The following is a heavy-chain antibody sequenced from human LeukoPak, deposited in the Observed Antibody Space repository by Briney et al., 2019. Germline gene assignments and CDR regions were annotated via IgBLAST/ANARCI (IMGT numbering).Heavy chain of an antibody. CDR2: INPNSGGT. J-gene: IGHJ4*02. V-gene: IGHV1-2*02. CDR1: GYTFTGYY. CDR3: ARALYGVVGL. D-gene: IGHD3-3*01. Sequence: GASVNVSCKASGYTFTGYYMHWVRQAPGQGLEWMGWINPNSGGTNYAQKFQGRVTMTRDTSISTACMELSRLRSDDTAVYYCARALYGVVGLWGQGTMVTVSS.